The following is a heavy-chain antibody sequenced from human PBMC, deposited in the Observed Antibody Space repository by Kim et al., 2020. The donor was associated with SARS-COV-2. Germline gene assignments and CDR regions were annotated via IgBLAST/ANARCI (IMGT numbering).Heavy chain of an antibody. J-gene: IGHJ4*02. Sequence: ASVKVSCKASGYTFTSYGISWVRQAPGQGLEWIGWISAYNGNTNYAQKLQGRVTMTTDTSTSTAYMELRSLRSDDTAVYYCARDYGDYGDYVESDYFDYWGQGTLVTVSS. CDR3: ARDYGDYGDYVESDYFDY. D-gene: IGHD4-17*01. CDR2: ISAYNGNT. V-gene: IGHV1-18*04. CDR1: GYTFTSYG.